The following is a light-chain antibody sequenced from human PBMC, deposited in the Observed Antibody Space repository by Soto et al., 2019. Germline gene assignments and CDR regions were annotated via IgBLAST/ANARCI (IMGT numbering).Light chain of an antibody. J-gene: IGLJ3*02. CDR2: DVS. Sequence: QSALTQPASVSGSPGQSIIISCTGTSSDVGEYNYVSWYQQHPGKAPKLMIYDVSNRPSGVSNLFSGSKSGNTASLTISGLQAEDEADYYCSSYTSSSTRVFGGGTKLTVL. CDR3: SSYTSSSTRV. V-gene: IGLV2-14*01. CDR1: SSDVGEYNY.